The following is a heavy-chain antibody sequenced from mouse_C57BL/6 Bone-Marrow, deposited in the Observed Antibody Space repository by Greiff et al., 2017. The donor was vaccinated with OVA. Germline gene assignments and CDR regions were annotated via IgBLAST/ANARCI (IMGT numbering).Heavy chain of an antibody. CDR3: ARSDYYGSSYGFAD. CDR1: GFTFTDYN. V-gene: IGHV1-18*01. CDR2: INPNNGGT. Sequence: VQLQQSGPELVKPGASVKIPCKASGFTFTDYNMDWVKQSHGKSLEWIGDINPNNGGTIYNQKFTGKATLTVDKSSSTAYMELRSLTSEDTAVDYGARSDYYGSSYGFADWGQGTLGTVSA. J-gene: IGHJ3*01. D-gene: IGHD1-1*01.